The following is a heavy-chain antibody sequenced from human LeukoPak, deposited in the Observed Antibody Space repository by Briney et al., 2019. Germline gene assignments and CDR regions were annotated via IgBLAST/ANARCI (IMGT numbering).Heavy chain of an antibody. CDR2: ISGSRGGT. CDR1: RFTFSDYY. Sequence: GGSLRLSCAASRFTFSDYYMSWIPQAPGKGLEWVSAISGSRGGTYSADSVKGRFTISRDNFKNTLYLQMNSLRAEDTAVYYCAKEGGTYWGGDCYPFYYMDVWGKGTTVTISS. J-gene: IGHJ6*03. CDR3: AKEGGTYWGGDCYPFYYMDV. V-gene: IGHV3-23*01. D-gene: IGHD2-21*02.